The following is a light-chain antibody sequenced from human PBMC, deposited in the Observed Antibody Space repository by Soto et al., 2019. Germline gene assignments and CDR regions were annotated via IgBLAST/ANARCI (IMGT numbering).Light chain of an antibody. Sequence: QSVLTQPASVSGSPGQSITISCSGTSRDVGAYHLVSWYQQQPGTAPQLIIYEVRHRASGISSRFSDSRSCTTAALTISGLQPEDEYDYSGCAYKVRSSLVFGGGTKLTVL. CDR1: SRDVGAYHL. J-gene: IGLJ2*01. CDR2: EVR. CDR3: CAYKVRSSLV. V-gene: IGLV2-14*01.